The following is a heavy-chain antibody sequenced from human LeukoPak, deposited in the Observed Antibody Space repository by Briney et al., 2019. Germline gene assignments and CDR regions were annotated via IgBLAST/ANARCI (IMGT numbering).Heavy chain of an antibody. Sequence: PGGSLRLSCAASGFTFSSYAMSWVRQAAGKGLEWDSAISGSGGSTYYADSVKGRFTISRDNSKNTLYLQMNSLRAEDTAVYYCAPYCSGGSCYGVDYWGQGTLVTVSS. CDR3: APYCSGGSCYGVDY. V-gene: IGHV3-23*01. CDR2: ISGSGGST. CDR1: GFTFSSYA. J-gene: IGHJ4*02. D-gene: IGHD2-15*01.